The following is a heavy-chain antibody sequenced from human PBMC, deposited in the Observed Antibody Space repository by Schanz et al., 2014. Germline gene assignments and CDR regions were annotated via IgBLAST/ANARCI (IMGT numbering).Heavy chain of an antibody. Sequence: QVQLVQSGPEVEKPGASVKVSCKTSRSTFSSYTISWVRQAPGQGLEWMGRIIPILGIANYAQKFQGRVTITADKSTFTAYMDVSSLRSEDTAVYYCASSGAGYSSSWDFDYWGQGTLVTVSS. CDR2: IIPILGIA. J-gene: IGHJ4*02. CDR3: ASSGAGYSSSWDFDY. CDR1: RSTFSSYT. D-gene: IGHD6-13*01. V-gene: IGHV1-69*02.